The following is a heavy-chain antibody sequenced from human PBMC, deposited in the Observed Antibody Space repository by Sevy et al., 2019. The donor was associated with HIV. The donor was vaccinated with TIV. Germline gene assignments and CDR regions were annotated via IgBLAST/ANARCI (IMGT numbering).Heavy chain of an antibody. V-gene: IGHV3-21*01. J-gene: IGHJ6*02. Sequence: GGSLRLSCVASGFTFRNYTMNWVRQAPGKGLQRVSSITSESTYVFYADSLRGRFTFSRDNAKNSLYLQMNSLRAEDTALYYWARDAWVGAPYYYYYGMDVWGQGTTVTVSS. CDR2: ITSESTYV. CDR3: ARDAWVGAPYYYYYGMDV. CDR1: GFTFRNYT. D-gene: IGHD3-16*01.